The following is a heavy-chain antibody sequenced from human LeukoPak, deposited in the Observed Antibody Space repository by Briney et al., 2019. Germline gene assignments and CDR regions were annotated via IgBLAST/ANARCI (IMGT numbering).Heavy chain of an antibody. V-gene: IGHV3-7*01. D-gene: IGHD1-26*01. CDR1: AFTFRKSW. CDR2: IEQDGREK. Sequence: GGSLRLSCVASAFTFRKSWMSGLRQVPGKGLEWVANIEQDGREKNYVESVKGRFTISRDNGKYSLYLEMNGLRAEDTAVYFCARERQGSSYYDGKESFDYWGQGTLVTVSS. J-gene: IGHJ4*02. CDR3: ARERQGSSYYDGKESFDY.